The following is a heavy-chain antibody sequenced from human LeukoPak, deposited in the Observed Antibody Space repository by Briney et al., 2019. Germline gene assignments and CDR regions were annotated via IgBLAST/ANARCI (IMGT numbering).Heavy chain of an antibody. CDR3: ARGGLRRSLGWFDP. V-gene: IGHV6-1*01. D-gene: IGHD6-13*01. J-gene: IGHJ5*02. Sequence: SQTLSLTCALSGDTVSSNSVGWNWIRQSPSRGLEWLGRTYYGSKLYTDYAASVISRITINVDTSKNQFSLQLTSVTPEDTAVYYCARGGLRRSLGWFDPWGQGTLVTVSS. CDR2: TYYGSKLYT. CDR1: GDTVSSNSVG.